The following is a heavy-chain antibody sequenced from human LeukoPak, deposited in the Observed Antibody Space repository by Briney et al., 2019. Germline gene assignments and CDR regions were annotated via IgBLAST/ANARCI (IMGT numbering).Heavy chain of an antibody. D-gene: IGHD5-18*01. J-gene: IGHJ4*02. CDR3: AAGRPYSLLDY. Sequence: ASVKVSCTVTGSSLSELSLYWVRQAPGKGLEWMGGFDVIDSETFYAQKFQGRVTMTEDSSTDTAYMELRSLTSDDTALYYCAAGRPYSLLDYWGQGTLVTVSS. CDR1: GSSLSELS. CDR2: FDVIDSET. V-gene: IGHV1-24*01.